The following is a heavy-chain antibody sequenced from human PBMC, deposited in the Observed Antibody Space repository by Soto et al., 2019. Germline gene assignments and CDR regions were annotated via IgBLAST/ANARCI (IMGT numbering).Heavy chain of an antibody. Sequence: ASVKVSCKVSGYTLTELSMHWVRQAPGKGLEWMGGFDPEDGETIYAQKFQGRVTMTEDTSTEPAYMELSSLRSEDTAVYYCATDPEITMVRGVIITGDYWGQGTLVTVSS. CDR2: FDPEDGET. J-gene: IGHJ4*02. V-gene: IGHV1-24*01. CDR3: ATDPEITMVRGVIITGDY. CDR1: GYTLTELS. D-gene: IGHD3-10*01.